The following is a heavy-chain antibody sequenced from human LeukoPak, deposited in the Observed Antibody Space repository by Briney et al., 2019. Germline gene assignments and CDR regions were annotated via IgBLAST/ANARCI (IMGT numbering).Heavy chain of an antibody. CDR3: AGRGSISGSSPLDY. Sequence: GGSLRLSCAASGFTFRNYAMTWVRQTPEKGLELVSVISGSGTTTYYADSVKGRFTISRDNSNNTLYLQMNSLRAEDTALYYCAGRGSISGSSPLDYWGQGNLVTVSS. CDR1: GFTFRNYA. D-gene: IGHD3-16*01. J-gene: IGHJ4*02. CDR2: ISGSGTTT. V-gene: IGHV3-23*01.